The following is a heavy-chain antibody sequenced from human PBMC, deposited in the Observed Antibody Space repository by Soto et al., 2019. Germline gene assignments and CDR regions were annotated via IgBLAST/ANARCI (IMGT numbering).Heavy chain of an antibody. Sequence: QVQLQESGPGLVKPSETLSLTCTVSGGSINSYCWSWIRQPPGKGLEWIAYIFDSGNANYNPSLKSRVTISVDTSKNQFSLKLTSETAADTAVYYCARHRRTTVAKFYFDNWGQGALVTVSS. CDR2: IFDSGNA. CDR3: ARHRRTTVAKFYFDN. CDR1: GGSINSYC. V-gene: IGHV4-59*08. D-gene: IGHD4-4*01. J-gene: IGHJ4*02.